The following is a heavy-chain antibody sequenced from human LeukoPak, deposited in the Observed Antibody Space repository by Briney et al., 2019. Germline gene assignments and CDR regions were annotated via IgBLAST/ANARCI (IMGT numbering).Heavy chain of an antibody. CDR2: LYSGSDT. CDR3: VRVGDHFRWYFDL. D-gene: IGHD3-10*01. J-gene: IGHJ2*01. V-gene: IGHV3-53*01. Sequence: PGGSLRLSCAASGFTVGSKYMNWVRQAPGKGLEWVSILYSGSDTYYSDSVKGGFTISRDDSKNNLSLQMNSLRTEDTAVYYCVRVGDHFRWYFDLWGRGTMGTVSS. CDR1: GFTVGSKY.